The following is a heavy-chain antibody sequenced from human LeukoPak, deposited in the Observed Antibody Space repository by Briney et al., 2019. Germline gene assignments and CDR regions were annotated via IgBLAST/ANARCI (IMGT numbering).Heavy chain of an antibody. CDR2: IYSGGST. CDR1: GFTVSSNY. V-gene: IGHV3-53*05. CDR3: ASPMTTVTTGEVY. D-gene: IGHD4-17*01. J-gene: IGHJ4*02. Sequence: GGSLRLSCAASGFTVSSNYMSWVRQAPGRGLEWVSVIYSGGSTYYADSVKGRFTISRDNSKNTLYLQMNSLRAEDTAVYYCASPMTTVTTGEVYWGQGTLVTVSS.